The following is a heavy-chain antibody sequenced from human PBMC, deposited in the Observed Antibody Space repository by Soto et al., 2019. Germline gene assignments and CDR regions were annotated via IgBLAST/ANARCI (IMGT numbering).Heavy chain of an antibody. CDR2: IYYSGST. J-gene: IGHJ3*02. D-gene: IGHD2-2*01. Sequence: SETLSLTCTVSGGSISSYYWSWIRQPPGKGLEWIGYIYYSGSTNYNPSLKSRVTISVDTSKNQFSLKLSSVTATDTAVYYCARYAVVVPAGIFAFDIWGQGTMVTVSS. V-gene: IGHV4-59*01. CDR3: ARYAVVVPAGIFAFDI. CDR1: GGSISSYY.